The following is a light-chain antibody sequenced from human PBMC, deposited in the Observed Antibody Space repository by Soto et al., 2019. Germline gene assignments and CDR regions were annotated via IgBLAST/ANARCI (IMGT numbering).Light chain of an antibody. CDR2: RNN. Sequence: QSVLTQPASASGTPGQRVTISCSGSSCNIGSNYVYWYQQLPGTAPTLLIYRNNQWPSGGPDRFSGSKSGTSASLAISGLRSEDEADYYCAAWDDSLSGVVFGGGTKLTVL. CDR3: AAWDDSLSGVV. J-gene: IGLJ2*01. V-gene: IGLV1-47*01. CDR1: SCNIGSNY.